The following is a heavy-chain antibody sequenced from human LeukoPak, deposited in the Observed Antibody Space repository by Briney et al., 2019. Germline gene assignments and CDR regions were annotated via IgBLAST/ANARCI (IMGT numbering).Heavy chain of an antibody. J-gene: IGHJ4*02. Sequence: SETLSLTCTVSGGSITSGGYYWSWIRQPAGKGLEWIGRIYTSGSTNYNPARKSRVTMSVDTSKNQFSLKLSSVTAADTAVYYCARTDGYSSGWKFDYWGQGTLVTVSS. CDR3: ARTDGYSSGWKFDY. D-gene: IGHD6-19*01. CDR2: IYTSGST. V-gene: IGHV4-61*02. CDR1: GGSITSGGYY.